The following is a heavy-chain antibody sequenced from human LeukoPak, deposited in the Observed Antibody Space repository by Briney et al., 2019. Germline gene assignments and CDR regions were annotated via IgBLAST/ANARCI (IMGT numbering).Heavy chain of an antibody. J-gene: IGHJ4*02. D-gene: IGHD1-26*01. V-gene: IGHV3-21*04. CDR1: GFTFSSYS. CDR3: AKDVGKWESLHFFDY. CDR2: ISSSSSYI. Sequence: PGGSLRLSCAASGFTFSSYSMNWVRQAPGKGLEWVSSISSSSSYIYYADSVKGRFTISRDNAKTSLYLQMNSLSGDATAVYYCAKDVGKWESLHFFDYWGQGTLVTVSS.